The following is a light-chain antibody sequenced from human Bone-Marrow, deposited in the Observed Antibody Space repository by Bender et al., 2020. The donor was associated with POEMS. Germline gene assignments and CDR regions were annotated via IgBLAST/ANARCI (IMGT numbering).Light chain of an antibody. Sequence: QSALTQPASVSGSPGQSITISCTGTSSDIGAFNYVSWYQQHPGKAPKVMIYEVNKRPSGISNRFSGFKSGNTASLTISGLQAEDEGDYYCCSYAGVGTLLFGGGTKLTVL. CDR2: EVN. V-gene: IGLV2-23*02. CDR3: CSYAGVGTLL. J-gene: IGLJ2*01. CDR1: SSDIGAFNY.